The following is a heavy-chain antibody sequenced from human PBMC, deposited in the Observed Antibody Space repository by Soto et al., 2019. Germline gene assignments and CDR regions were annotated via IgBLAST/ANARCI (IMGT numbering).Heavy chain of an antibody. CDR3: ARGGGSRGWYYNWFDP. Sequence: SETLSLTCAVYGGSFSGYYWSWIRQPPGKGLEWIGEINHSGSTNYNPSLKSRVTISVDTSKNQFSLKLSSVTAAHTAVYYCARGGGSRGWYYNWFDPWGQGTLVTVFS. CDR1: GGSFSGYY. J-gene: IGHJ5*02. CDR2: INHSGST. D-gene: IGHD6-19*01. V-gene: IGHV4-34*01.